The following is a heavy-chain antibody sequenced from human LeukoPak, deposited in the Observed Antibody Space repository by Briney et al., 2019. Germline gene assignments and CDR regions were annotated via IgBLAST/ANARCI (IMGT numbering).Heavy chain of an antibody. Sequence: ASVKVSCKASGYTFTSHGISWVRQAPGQRLEWMGWINAGNGNTKYSQKFQGRVTITRDTSASTAYMELSSLRSEDTAVYYCARGGKDVLRFLEWLTTFDYWGQGTLVTVSS. D-gene: IGHD3-3*01. V-gene: IGHV1-3*01. J-gene: IGHJ4*02. CDR3: ARGGKDVLRFLEWLTTFDY. CDR1: GYTFTSHG. CDR2: INAGNGNT.